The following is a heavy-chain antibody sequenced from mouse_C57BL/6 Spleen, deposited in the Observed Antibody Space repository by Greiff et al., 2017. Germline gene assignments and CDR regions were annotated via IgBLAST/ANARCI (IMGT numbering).Heavy chain of an antibody. CDR2: IHPNSGST. D-gene: IGHD1-1*01. V-gene: IGHV1-64*01. Sequence: QVQLQQPGAELVKPGASVKLSCKASGYTFTSYWMHWVKQRPGQGLEWIGMIHPNSGSTNYNEKFKSKATLTVDKSSSTAYMQLSSLTSEDAAVYYCATTVVDRYFDVWGTGTTVTVSS. CDR3: ATTVVDRYFDV. CDR1: GYTFTSYW. J-gene: IGHJ1*03.